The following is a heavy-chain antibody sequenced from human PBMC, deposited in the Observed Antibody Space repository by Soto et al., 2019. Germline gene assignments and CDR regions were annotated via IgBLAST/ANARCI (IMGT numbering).Heavy chain of an antibody. D-gene: IGHD6-13*01. V-gene: IGHV6-1*01. J-gene: IGHJ3*02. Sequence: PSRTSQFPVPFSGAVASGTSAPWTGFRRTQSRALKGLGRTYYRSKWYNDYAVSVKSRITINPDTSKNQFSLQLNSVTPEDTAVYYCARDVVRRGLGRIAAAGTHGDDAFDIWGQGTMVTVSS. CDR3: ARDVVRRGLGRIAAAGTHGDDAFDI. CDR2: TYYRSKWYN. CDR1: GAVASGTSAP.